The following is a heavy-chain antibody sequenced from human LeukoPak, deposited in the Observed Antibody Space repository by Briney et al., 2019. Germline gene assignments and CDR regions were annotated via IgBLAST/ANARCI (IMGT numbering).Heavy chain of an antibody. J-gene: IGHJ4*02. CDR2: ISHDGSNK. CDR1: GFTFSSFA. Sequence: GGSLRLSCAASGFTFSSFAMHWVRQAPGKGLDWVAVISHDGSNKFFADSVKGRFTISRDNSKNVLYLQMNSLRAEDTAVYYCASPTYSHDSSGYLGVYYLDYWGRGTLVTVSS. V-gene: IGHV3-30-3*01. D-gene: IGHD3-22*01. CDR3: ASPTYSHDSSGYLGVYYLDY.